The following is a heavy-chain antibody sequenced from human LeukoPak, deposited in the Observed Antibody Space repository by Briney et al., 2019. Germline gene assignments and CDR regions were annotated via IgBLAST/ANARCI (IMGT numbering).Heavy chain of an antibody. CDR1: GYTFTSYY. CDR3: ARDDVAAAGIFDY. D-gene: IGHD6-13*01. J-gene: IGHJ4*02. V-gene: IGHV1-69*13. Sequence: ASVKVSCKASGYTFTSYYMHWVRQAPGQGLEWMGGIIPIFGTANYAQKFQGRVTITADESTSTAYMELSSLRSEDTAVYYCARDDVAAAGIFDYWGQGTLVTVSS. CDR2: IIPIFGTA.